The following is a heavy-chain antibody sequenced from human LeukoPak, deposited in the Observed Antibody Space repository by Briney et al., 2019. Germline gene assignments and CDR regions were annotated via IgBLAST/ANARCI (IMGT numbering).Heavy chain of an antibody. Sequence: SETLSLTCAVYGGSFSGYYWSWIRQPPGKGLEWIGEINHSVSTNYNPSLKSRVTISVDTSKNQFSLKLSSVTAADTAVYYCARLGRGSASYYNPLFDYMDVWGKGTTVTVSS. CDR2: INHSVST. CDR3: ARLGRGSASYYNPLFDYMDV. V-gene: IGHV4-34*01. D-gene: IGHD3-10*01. CDR1: GGSFSGYY. J-gene: IGHJ6*03.